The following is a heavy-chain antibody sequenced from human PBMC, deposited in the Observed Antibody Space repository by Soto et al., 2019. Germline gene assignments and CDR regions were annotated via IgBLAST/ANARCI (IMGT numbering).Heavy chain of an antibody. CDR3: ASPFEYGSGSKPVDY. CDR2: IYYSGST. D-gene: IGHD3-10*01. Sequence: SETLSLTCTVSGGSISSSSYYWGWIRQPPGKGLEWIGSIYYSGSTYYNPSLKSRVTISVDTSKNQFSLKLSSVTAADTAVYYCASPFEYGSGSKPVDYWGRGTLVTVSS. J-gene: IGHJ4*02. V-gene: IGHV4-39*01. CDR1: GGSISSSSYY.